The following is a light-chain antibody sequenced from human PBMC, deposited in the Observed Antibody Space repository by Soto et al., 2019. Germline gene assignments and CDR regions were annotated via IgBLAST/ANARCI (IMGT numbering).Light chain of an antibody. V-gene: IGKV3-15*01. CDR1: QSVGAN. J-gene: IGKJ1*01. CDR2: GAS. CDR3: QQYTYWPRT. Sequence: EIVMTQSPATLSVSPGERATLSCRASQSVGANLAWYQQKPCQAPRLLIYGASTRAAGISPRVSGGGSGTEFTLTISSLQSEDFGVYYCQQYTYWPRTFGQGTKVGIK.